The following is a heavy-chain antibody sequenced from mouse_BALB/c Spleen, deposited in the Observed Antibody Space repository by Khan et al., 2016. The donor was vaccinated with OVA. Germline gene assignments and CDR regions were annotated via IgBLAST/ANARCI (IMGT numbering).Heavy chain of an antibody. D-gene: IGHD2-2*01. J-gene: IGHJ1*01. CDR1: GYTFTTAG. V-gene: IGHV9-4*02. Sequence: QIQLVQSGPELKKPGETVRISCKASGYTFTTAGMQWVQKMPGKGLKWIGWINTHSGVPKYAEDFKGRFAFSLEPSASTAYLQITNLKNEDTATYFCASGYGYGWYFDVWGAGTTVTVSS. CDR3: ASGYGYGWYFDV. CDR2: INTHSGVP.